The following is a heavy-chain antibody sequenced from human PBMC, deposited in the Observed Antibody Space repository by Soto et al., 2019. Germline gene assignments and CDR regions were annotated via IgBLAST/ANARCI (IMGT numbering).Heavy chain of an antibody. V-gene: IGHV1-69*01. D-gene: IGHD6-6*01. CDR2: IIPIFGTA. Sequence: QVQLVQSGAEVKKPGSSVKVSCKASGGTFSSYAISWVRQAPGQGLEWMGGIIPIFGTANYAQKFQGRVTITADESTSTAYMELSSLRSEDTAVYYCARLLVEYCSSSDHREYYFDYWGQGTLVTVSS. J-gene: IGHJ4*02. CDR3: ARLLVEYCSSSDHREYYFDY. CDR1: GGTFSSYA.